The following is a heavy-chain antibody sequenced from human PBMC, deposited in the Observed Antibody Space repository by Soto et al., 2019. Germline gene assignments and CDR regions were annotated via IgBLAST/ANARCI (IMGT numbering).Heavy chain of an antibody. V-gene: IGHV1-69*13. CDR1: GGTFSSYA. Sequence: GASVKVSFKASGGTFSSYAISWVRQAPGQGLEWMGGIIPIFGTANYAQKFQGRVTITADESTSTAYMELSSLRSEDTAVYYCARVRGAVAGTGGRYFDYWGQGTLVTVSS. CDR2: IIPIFGTA. J-gene: IGHJ4*02. D-gene: IGHD6-19*01. CDR3: ARVRGAVAGTGGRYFDY.